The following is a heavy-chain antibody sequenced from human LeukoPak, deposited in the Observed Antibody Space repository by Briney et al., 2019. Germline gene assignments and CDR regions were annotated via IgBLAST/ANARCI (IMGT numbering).Heavy chain of an antibody. CDR2: IYPGDSDT. CDR1: GYSFTSYW. J-gene: IGHJ4*02. CDR3: ARLLRNIAAAVYYFDY. D-gene: IGHD6-13*01. V-gene: IGHV5-51*01. Sequence: GESLKISCKGSGYSFTSYWIGWVRQMPGKGLEWMGIIYPGDSDTRYSPSFQGQVTISADKSISTAYLQWSSLKGSDPAMYYCARLLRNIAAAVYYFDYWGQGTLVTVSS.